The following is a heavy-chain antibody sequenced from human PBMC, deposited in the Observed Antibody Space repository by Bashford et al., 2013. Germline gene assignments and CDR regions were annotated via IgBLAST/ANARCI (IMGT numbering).Heavy chain of an antibody. V-gene: IGHV1-18*01. CDR2: INPNSGGT. J-gene: IGHJ4*02. CDR3: ARVDSSGWYDWDY. D-gene: IGHD6-19*01. Sequence: WVRQAPGQGPEWMGWINPNSGGTKYAQKFQGRVTMTTDTSTSTLYMELRSLTSDDTAVYYCARVDSSGWYDWDYWGQGTLVTVSS.